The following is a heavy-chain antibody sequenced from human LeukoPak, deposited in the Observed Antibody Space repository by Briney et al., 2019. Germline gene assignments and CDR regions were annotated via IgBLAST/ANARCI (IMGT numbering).Heavy chain of an antibody. CDR3: AKVAGVDNYYYMDV. D-gene: IGHD2-15*01. V-gene: IGHV3-23*01. Sequence: GGSLRLSCAASGFTFSSYAMNWVRQAPGKGLEWVSSISASVGNTYYADSVKGQFTISRDNSKNTLYLQMNSQRVDDTAVYYCAKVAGVDNYYYMDVWGKGTTVTVSS. CDR2: ISASVGNT. J-gene: IGHJ6*03. CDR1: GFTFSSYA.